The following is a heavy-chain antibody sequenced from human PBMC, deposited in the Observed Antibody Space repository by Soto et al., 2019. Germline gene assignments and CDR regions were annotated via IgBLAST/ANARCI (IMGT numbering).Heavy chain of an antibody. J-gene: IGHJ4*02. CDR3: VRDSGRGFYFDY. CDR1: GVTFCVQF. D-gene: IGHD3-10*01. Sequence: RLCCAASGVTFCVQFVDGSRQAQGKGLEWVGRIRNRPNSYTTQYAASVKGRFAVLRDDSENLVYLQMNDLKTEDTAVYYCVRDSGRGFYFDYWGQGAQVTVSS. V-gene: IGHV3-72*01. CDR2: IRNRPNSYTT.